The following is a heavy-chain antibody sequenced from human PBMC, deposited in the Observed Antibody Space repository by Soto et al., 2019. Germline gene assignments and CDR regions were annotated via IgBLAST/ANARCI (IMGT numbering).Heavy chain of an antibody. CDR3: IAGDYYYGMDV. CDR1: GFTFSNAW. V-gene: IGHV3-15*07. CDR2: IKSKTDGGTT. Sequence: GGSLRLSCAASGFTFSNAWMNWVRQAPGKGLEWVGRIKSKTDGGTTDYAAPVKGRFTISRDDSKNTLYLQMNSLKTEDTAVYYCIAGDYYYGMDVWGQGTTVTVSS. J-gene: IGHJ6*02.